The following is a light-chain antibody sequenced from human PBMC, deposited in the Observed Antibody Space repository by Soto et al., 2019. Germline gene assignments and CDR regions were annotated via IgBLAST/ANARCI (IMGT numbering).Light chain of an antibody. Sequence: SVLTQPASVSGSPGQSIAISCTGTRSDVGAYNYVSWYQQHPGKAPKLIISDVTNRPSGVSDRFSGSKSGNTASLTISGLEAEDEDDYYCSSFTSRFTFVFGTGTKVTVL. CDR1: RSDVGAYNY. J-gene: IGLJ1*01. CDR3: SSFTSRFTFV. CDR2: DVT. V-gene: IGLV2-14*03.